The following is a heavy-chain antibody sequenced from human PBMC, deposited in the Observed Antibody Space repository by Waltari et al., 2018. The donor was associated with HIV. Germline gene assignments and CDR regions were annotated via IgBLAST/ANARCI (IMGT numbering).Heavy chain of an antibody. CDR3: ARDLVVLRYFDWLSTYFDY. J-gene: IGHJ4*02. V-gene: IGHV3-74*01. CDR1: GFTFSSYW. CDR2: IKSDGTIT. Sequence: EVQLVESGGGLVQPGGSLSLSCAASGFTFSSYWMHWVRQAPGKGLVWVSRIKSDGTITTYADSVKGRFTISRDNAKNTLFLQMNSLRAEDTAIYYCARDLVVLRYFDWLSTYFDYWGQGTLVTVST. D-gene: IGHD3-9*01.